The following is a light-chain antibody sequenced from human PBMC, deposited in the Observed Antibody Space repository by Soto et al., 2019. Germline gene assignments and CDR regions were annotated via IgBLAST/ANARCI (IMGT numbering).Light chain of an antibody. J-gene: IGKJ1*01. CDR3: QQRSDSWT. CDR1: QSVGSY. CDR2: DAS. Sequence: EIVITQSPTTLCVSPGERATLSCRASQSVGSYLAWYQQKPGRAPRLLIYDASNRATGIPARFSGSGSGTDFTLTISSLEPEDFAVYYCQQRSDSWTFGQGTKVDI. V-gene: IGKV3-11*01.